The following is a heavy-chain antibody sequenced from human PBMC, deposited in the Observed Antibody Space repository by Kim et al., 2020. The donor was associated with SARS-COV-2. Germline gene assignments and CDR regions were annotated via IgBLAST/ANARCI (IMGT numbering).Heavy chain of an antibody. Sequence: GGSLRLSCAASGFTFSSYSMNWVRQAPGKGLEWVSSISSSSSYIYYADSVKGRFTISRDNAKNSLYLQMNSLRAEDTAVYYCARGGRADFNRKNYYGMDVWGQGTTVTVSS. J-gene: IGHJ6*02. CDR1: GFTFSSYS. CDR2: ISSSSSYI. D-gene: IGHD3-16*01. V-gene: IGHV3-21*01. CDR3: ARGGRADFNRKNYYGMDV.